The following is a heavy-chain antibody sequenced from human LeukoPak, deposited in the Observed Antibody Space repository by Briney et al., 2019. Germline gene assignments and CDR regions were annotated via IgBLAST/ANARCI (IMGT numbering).Heavy chain of an antibody. V-gene: IGHV3-23*01. CDR2: ISGSGGST. D-gene: IGHD1-26*01. CDR1: GFTFSSYG. J-gene: IGHJ4*02. CDR3: AKYSGSYLERGFDY. Sequence: GGSLRLSCAASGFTFSSYGMSWVRQAPGKGLEWVSAISGSGGSTYYADSVKGRFTISRDNSKNTLYLQMNSLRAEDTAVYYCAKYSGSYLERGFDYWGQGTLVTVSS.